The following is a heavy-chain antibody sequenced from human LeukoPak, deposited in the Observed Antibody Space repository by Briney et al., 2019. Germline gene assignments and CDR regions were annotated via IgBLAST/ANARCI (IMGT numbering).Heavy chain of an antibody. CDR1: GFTFSSYE. Sequence: GGSLRLSCAASGFTFSSYEMNWVRQAPGKGLEWVSYISSSGSTIYYADSVKGRFTISRDNAKNSLFLQMNSLRAEDTAVYYCARVLRYCSGGNCSSGGLGYRAVGGKGPTVTISS. J-gene: IGHJ6*03. D-gene: IGHD2-15*01. V-gene: IGHV3-48*03. CDR3: ARVLRYCSGGNCSSGGLGYRAV. CDR2: ISSSGSTI.